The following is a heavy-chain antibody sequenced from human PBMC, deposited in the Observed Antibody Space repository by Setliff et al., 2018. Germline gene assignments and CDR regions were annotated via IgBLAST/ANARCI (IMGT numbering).Heavy chain of an antibody. D-gene: IGHD2-21*01. CDR3: VRAPVYCSGDCYPRYFDA. CDR2: IFMSGST. Sequence: LSLTCSVSGTSLDSIANGNQFWGWIRQPAGKGLEWIGQIFMSGSTDYDPSFESRATISLDMSKNQFFLDLTSVTAADTGVYYCVRAPVYCSGDCYPRYFDAWGQGTLVAVSS. CDR1: GTSLDSIANGNQF. V-gene: IGHV4-61*09. J-gene: IGHJ5*02.